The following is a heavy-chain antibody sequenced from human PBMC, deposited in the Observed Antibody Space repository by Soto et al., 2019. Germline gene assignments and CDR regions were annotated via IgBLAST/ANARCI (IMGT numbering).Heavy chain of an antibody. V-gene: IGHV2-5*02. CDR2: IYWDDDK. J-gene: IGHJ5*02. Sequence: QITLKESGPTLVKPTQTLTLTCTFSGFSLSTSGVGVGWIRQPPGKALEWLALIYWDDDKRYSPSLKSRLTITKGTSKNQVVLTMTNMDPVDTATYYCARRRVRLFEGWFDPWGQGTLVTVSS. CDR1: GFSLSTSGVG. D-gene: IGHD3-3*01. CDR3: ARRRVRLFEGWFDP.